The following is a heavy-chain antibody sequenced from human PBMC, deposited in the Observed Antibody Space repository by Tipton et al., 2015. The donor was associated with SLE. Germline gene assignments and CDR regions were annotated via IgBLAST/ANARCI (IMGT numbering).Heavy chain of an antibody. Sequence: TLSLTCTVSGGSICGFYWSWFRQPAGKGLEWIGRVYSSGSTIYNPSIKSRITLPLDTSKNQFSLRVNSATAADTAVYYCARGGGSYYDYWGQGTLVTVSS. D-gene: IGHD1-26*01. J-gene: IGHJ4*02. CDR2: VYSSGST. CDR3: ARGGGSYYDY. V-gene: IGHV4-4*07. CDR1: GGSICGFY.